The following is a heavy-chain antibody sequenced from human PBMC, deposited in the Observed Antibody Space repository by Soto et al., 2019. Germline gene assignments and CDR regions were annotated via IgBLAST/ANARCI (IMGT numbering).Heavy chain of an antibody. V-gene: IGHV1-3*05. D-gene: IGHD5-12*01. CDR2: INAGNGNT. CDR1: GYTFTNYA. Sequence: QVQLVQSGAEEKKPGASVKVSCKASGYTFTNYATHWVRQAPGQRLEWMGWINAGNGNTKYSQKFQGRVTITSDTSASTAYMELSSLRSEDTAVYYCARVSGYYRPDYWGQGTLVTVSS. CDR3: ARVSGYYRPDY. J-gene: IGHJ4*02.